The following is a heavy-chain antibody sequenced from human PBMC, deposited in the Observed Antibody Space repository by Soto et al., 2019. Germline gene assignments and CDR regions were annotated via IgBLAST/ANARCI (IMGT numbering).Heavy chain of an antibody. CDR1: GYTFTSYD. J-gene: IGHJ6*02. V-gene: IGHV1-8*01. CDR2: MNPNSGNT. D-gene: IGHD2-15*01. Sequence: QVQLVQSGAEVKKPGASGKVSCKASGYTFTSYDINWVRQATGQGLEWMGWMNPNSGNTGYAQKFQGRVTMTRNTSISTAYMELSSLRSEDTAVYYCARALGYCSGGSCYPYYYYGMDVWGQGTTVTVSS. CDR3: ARALGYCSGGSCYPYYYYGMDV.